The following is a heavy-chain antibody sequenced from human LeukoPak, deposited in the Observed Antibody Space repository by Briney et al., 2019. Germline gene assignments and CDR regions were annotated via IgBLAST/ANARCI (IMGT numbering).Heavy chain of an antibody. Sequence: GGSLRLSCAASGFTFSSYDMHWVRQAPGKGLEWVAVISYDGTTKNYTDSVKGRFTISRDNSKNTLYLQMNSLRAEDTAVYFCARVRPAVGYYYGMDVWGKGTTVTVSS. CDR1: GFTFSSYD. D-gene: IGHD2-2*01. CDR3: ARVRPAVGYYYGMDV. CDR2: ISYDGTTK. V-gene: IGHV3-30*04. J-gene: IGHJ6*04.